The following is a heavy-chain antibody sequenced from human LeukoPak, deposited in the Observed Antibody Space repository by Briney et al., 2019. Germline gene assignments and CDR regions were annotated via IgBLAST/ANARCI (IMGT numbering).Heavy chain of an antibody. J-gene: IGHJ4*02. CDR1: GGSISSYY. V-gene: IGHV4-59*01. Sequence: PSXXLSLTCTVSGGSISSYYWSWIRQPPGKGLEWIGYIYYSGSTNYNPSLKSRVTISVDTSKNQFSLKLSSVTAADTAVYYCARHTVEQWLVWGQGTLVTVSS. CDR3: ARHTVEQWLV. CDR2: IYYSGST. D-gene: IGHD6-19*01.